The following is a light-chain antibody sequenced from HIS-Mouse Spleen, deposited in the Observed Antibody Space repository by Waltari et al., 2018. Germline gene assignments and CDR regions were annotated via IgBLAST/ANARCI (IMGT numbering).Light chain of an antibody. J-gene: IGLJ3*02. CDR1: SSDVGGYND. CDR3: SSYTSSSTPWV. V-gene: IGLV2-14*03. CDR2: YFS. Sequence: QSALTQPASVSGSPGQSITISCTGTSSDVGGYNDVSWYQHHPGKAPKLMICYFSNRRSGVSNRFSGSKSGNTASLTSSGLQAEDEADYYCSSYTSSSTPWVFGGGTKLTVL.